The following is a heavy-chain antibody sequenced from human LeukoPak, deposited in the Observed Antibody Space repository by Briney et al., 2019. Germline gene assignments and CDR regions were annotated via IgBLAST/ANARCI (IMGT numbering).Heavy chain of an antibody. J-gene: IGHJ6*02. CDR3: ARDESRKVPAAKHYYYYGMDV. D-gene: IGHD2-2*01. CDR1: GFTFSDYY. Sequence: KPGGTLRLSCAASGFTFSDYYMSWIRQAPGKGLEWVSYINSSSSNTNYADSVKGRFTISRKNAKNSLYLQRNSRRAEDTAVYYCARDESRKVPAAKHYYYYGMDVWGQGTTVTVSS. CDR2: INSSSSNT. V-gene: IGHV3-11*05.